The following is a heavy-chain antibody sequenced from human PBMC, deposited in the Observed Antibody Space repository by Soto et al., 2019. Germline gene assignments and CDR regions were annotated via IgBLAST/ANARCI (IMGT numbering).Heavy chain of an antibody. Sequence: ESGPTLVNPTQTLTLTCTFSGFSLSTSGVGVGWIRQPPGKALEWLALIYWDDDKRYSPSLKSRLTITKDTSKNQVVLTMTNMDPVDTATYYCAHRTIMTTFGGIHDAFDIWGQGTMVTVSS. CDR1: GFSLSTSGVG. D-gene: IGHD3-16*01. CDR2: IYWDDDK. J-gene: IGHJ3*02. CDR3: AHRTIMTTFGGIHDAFDI. V-gene: IGHV2-5*02.